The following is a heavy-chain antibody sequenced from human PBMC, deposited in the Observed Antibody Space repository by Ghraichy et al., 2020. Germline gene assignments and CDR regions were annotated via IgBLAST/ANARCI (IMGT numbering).Heavy chain of an antibody. V-gene: IGHV1-18*01. CDR1: GYNFINYG. J-gene: IGHJ5*02. D-gene: IGHD6-6*01. CDR3: ARSVASRHWLDP. Sequence: ASVKVSCKASGYNFINYGFSWVRQAPGRGLEWMGWISANNYSTDYAQRFQDRLTMTTDKSTATGHLELRSLTSDDTAVYYCARSVASRHWLDPWGQGTLVTV. CDR2: ISANNYST.